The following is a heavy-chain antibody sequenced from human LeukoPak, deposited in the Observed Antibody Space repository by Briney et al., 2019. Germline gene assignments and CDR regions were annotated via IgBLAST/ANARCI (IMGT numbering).Heavy chain of an antibody. Sequence: SETLSLTCTVSGGSISSSSYYWGWIRQPPGKGPEWIGEINHSGSTNYNPSLKSRVTISVDTSKNQFSLKLSSVTAADTAVYHCARGNTAMVKRAFDIWGQGTMVTVSS. D-gene: IGHD5-18*01. V-gene: IGHV4-39*07. CDR1: GGSISSSSYY. CDR3: ARGNTAMVKRAFDI. J-gene: IGHJ3*02. CDR2: INHSGST.